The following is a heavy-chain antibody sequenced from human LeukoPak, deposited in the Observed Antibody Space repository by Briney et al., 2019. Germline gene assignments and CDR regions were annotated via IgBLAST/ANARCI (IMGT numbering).Heavy chain of an antibody. D-gene: IGHD6-13*01. V-gene: IGHV3-15*01. J-gene: IGHJ4*01. CDR2: IKSKTDGGTT. CDR3: ASGTSSCDY. CDR1: GFTVSSNY. Sequence: GGSLRLSCAASGFTVSSNYMSWVRQAPGKGLEWVGRIKSKTDGGTTDYAAPVKGRFTISRDDSKNTLYLQMNSLKTEDTAVYYCASGTSSCDYWGHGTLVTVSS.